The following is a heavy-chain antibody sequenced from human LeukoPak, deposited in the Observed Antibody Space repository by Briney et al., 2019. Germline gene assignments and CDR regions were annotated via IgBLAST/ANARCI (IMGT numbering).Heavy chain of an antibody. J-gene: IGHJ6*03. CDR2: IKQDGGEK. CDR1: GFTFSNYV. V-gene: IGHV3-7*01. D-gene: IGHD2-2*01. Sequence: GGSLRLSCAASGFTFSNYVMSWVRQAPGKGLEWVANIKQDGGEKYYVDTVKGRLTISRDNAKNSLYLQMNSLGVEDTAVYYCAKLSTEYHYYKDVWGKGTTVTVSS. CDR3: AKLSTEYHYYKDV.